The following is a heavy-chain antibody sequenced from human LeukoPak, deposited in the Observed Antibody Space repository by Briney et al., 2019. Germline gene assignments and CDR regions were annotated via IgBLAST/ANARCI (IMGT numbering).Heavy chain of an antibody. V-gene: IGHV3-21*01. CDR1: GFTFSSYS. CDR2: ISSSSSYI. CDR3: ARGNGDLPFDY. Sequence: GGSLRLSCAASGFTFSSYSMNWVRQAPGKGLEWVSSISSSSSYIYYADSVKGRFTISRDNAKNSLYLQMNSLRAEDTAVYYCARGNGDLPFDYWGQGTLVTVSS. J-gene: IGHJ4*02. D-gene: IGHD4-17*01.